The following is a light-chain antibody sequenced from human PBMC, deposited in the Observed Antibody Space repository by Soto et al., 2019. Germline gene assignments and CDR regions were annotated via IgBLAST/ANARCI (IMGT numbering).Light chain of an antibody. CDR2: AAS. CDR3: QLYYSYPRT. CDR1: QGISSY. J-gene: IGKJ1*01. V-gene: IGKV1-8*01. Sequence: AIRMTQSPSSLSASTGDRVTITCRASQGISSYLAWYQQKPGKAPRLLIYAASTLQSGVPSRFSGSGSGTDFTLTISCLQSEDFATYYCQLYYSYPRTFGQGTKV.